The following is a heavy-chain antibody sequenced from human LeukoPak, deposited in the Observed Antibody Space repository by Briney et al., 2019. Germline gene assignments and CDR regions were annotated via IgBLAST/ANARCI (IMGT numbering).Heavy chain of an antibody. J-gene: IGHJ4*02. Sequence: PGGSLRLSCAASGFTFSIYAMSWVRQAPGKGLEWVSAMSATDYKTYYAETVKGRFTISRDNVKNTLYLQMNRLRSEDTAVYYCARSEADSQWWGLAARDYFDYWGQGTLVTVSS. CDR3: ARSEADSQWWGLAARDYFDY. D-gene: IGHD2-15*01. CDR1: GFTFSIYA. V-gene: IGHV3-23*01. CDR2: MSATDYKT.